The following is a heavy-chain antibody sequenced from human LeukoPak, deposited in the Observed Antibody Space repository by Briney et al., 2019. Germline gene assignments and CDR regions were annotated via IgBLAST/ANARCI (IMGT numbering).Heavy chain of an antibody. Sequence: GTSLRLSCAASTFTFRNSVMHWVRQAPGKGLEWVALISNDGSNKYYVDSVKGRFTISRDNSNNTLFLQMNSLRADDTAVYYCARDRATTFDSWGQGTLVTVSS. CDR2: ISNDGSNK. V-gene: IGHV3-30-3*01. CDR1: TFTFRNSV. CDR3: ARDRATTFDS. D-gene: IGHD5-12*01. J-gene: IGHJ4*02.